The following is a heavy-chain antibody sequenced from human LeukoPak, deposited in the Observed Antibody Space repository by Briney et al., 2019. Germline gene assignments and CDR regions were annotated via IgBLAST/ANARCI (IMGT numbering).Heavy chain of an antibody. V-gene: IGHV1-8*02. D-gene: IGHD1-26*01. CDR2: MNPNSGNT. CDR3: ARIQEWENFDY. Sequence: ASVKVSCKASGYTFTGYYMHWVRQAPGQGLEWMGWMNPNSGNTGYAQKFQGRVTMTRNTSTRTAYMELSSLRSEDTAVYYCARIQEWENFDYWGQGTLVTVSS. CDR1: GYTFTGYY. J-gene: IGHJ4*02.